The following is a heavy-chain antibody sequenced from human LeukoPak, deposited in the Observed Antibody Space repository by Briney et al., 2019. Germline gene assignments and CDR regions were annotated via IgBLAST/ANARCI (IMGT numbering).Heavy chain of an antibody. J-gene: IGHJ4*02. D-gene: IGHD5-12*01. CDR2: ISGSGGST. V-gene: IGHV3-23*01. CDR1: GFTSSSYG. CDR3: AKAGGYEYYFDY. Sequence: GGSLRLSCAASGFTSSSYGMSWVRQAPGKGLEWVSAISGSGGSTYYADSVKGRFTISRNNSKNTLYLQMNSLRAEDTAVYYCAKAGGYEYYFDYWGQGTLVTVSS.